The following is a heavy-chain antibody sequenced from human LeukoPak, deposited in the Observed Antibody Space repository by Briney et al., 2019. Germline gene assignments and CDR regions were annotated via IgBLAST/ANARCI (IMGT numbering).Heavy chain of an antibody. D-gene: IGHD6-6*01. CDR1: GGSISSSSYY. CDR2: IYYSGST. J-gene: IGHJ2*01. Sequence: SETLSLTCTVSGGSISSSSYYWGWIRQPPGKGLEWIGYIYYSGSTNYNPSLKSRVTISVDTSKNQFSLKLSSVTAADTAMYYCARADRIAARRRVYFDLWGRGTLVTVSS. V-gene: IGHV4-61*05. CDR3: ARADRIAARRRVYFDL.